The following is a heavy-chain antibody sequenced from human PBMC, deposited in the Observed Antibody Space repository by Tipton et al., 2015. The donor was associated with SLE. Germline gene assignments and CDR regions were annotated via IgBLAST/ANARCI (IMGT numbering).Heavy chain of an antibody. V-gene: IGHV3-33*06. J-gene: IGHJ6*03. D-gene: IGHD2-15*01. CDR2: IWYDGSNK. CDR1: GFTFSSYG. CDR3: AKDRYCSGGSCYYYYMDV. Sequence: SLRLSCAASGFTFSSYGMHWVRQAPGKGLEWVAVIWYDGSNKYYADSVKGRFTISRDNSKNTLYLQMNSLRAEDTAVYYCAKDRYCSGGSCYYYYMDVWGKGTTVTVSS.